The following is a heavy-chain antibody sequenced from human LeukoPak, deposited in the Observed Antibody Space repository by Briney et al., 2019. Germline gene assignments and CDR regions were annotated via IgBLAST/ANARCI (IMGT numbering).Heavy chain of an antibody. CDR2: IYSGGST. J-gene: IGHJ3*02. CDR3: ARGSRRVQLPRSYDFDI. D-gene: IGHD1-1*01. Sequence: GGSLRLSCAASEFTVSSNYMSWVRQAPGKGLEWVSVIYSGGSTYYADSVKGRFTISRENAKNSLYLQMNGLRAGDTAVYYCARGSRRVQLPRSYDFDIWGQGTVVTVSS. CDR1: EFTVSSNY. V-gene: IGHV3-66*01.